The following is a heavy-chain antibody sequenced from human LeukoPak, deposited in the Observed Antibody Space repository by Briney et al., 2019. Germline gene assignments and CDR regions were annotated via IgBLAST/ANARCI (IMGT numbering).Heavy chain of an antibody. V-gene: IGHV3-23*01. CDR3: AKDGGRGDQLHLRSTYYFDY. CDR1: GFTFSSYA. CDR2: ISGSGGST. D-gene: IGHD2-2*01. Sequence: PGGSLRLSCAASGFTFSSYAMSWVRQAPGKGLEWVSAISGSGGSTYYADSVKGRFTISRDNSKNTLYLQMNSLRAEDTAVYYCAKDGGRGDQLHLRSTYYFDYWGQGTLVTVSS. J-gene: IGHJ4*02.